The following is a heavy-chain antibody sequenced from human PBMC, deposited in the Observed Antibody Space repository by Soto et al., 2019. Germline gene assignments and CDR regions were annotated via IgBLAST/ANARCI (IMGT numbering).Heavy chain of an antibody. Sequence: QVQLVQSGAEVKKPGASVKVSCKASGYTFTGYYMHWVRQAPGQGLEWMGWINPNSGGTNYAQKFQGRVTMTRDTSISTAYMELSRLRSDDTAVYYCARANVLRYFDWPILLHSPFDYWGQGTLVTVSS. J-gene: IGHJ4*02. CDR1: GYTFTGYY. D-gene: IGHD3-9*01. V-gene: IGHV1-2*02. CDR2: INPNSGGT. CDR3: ARANVLRYFDWPILLHSPFDY.